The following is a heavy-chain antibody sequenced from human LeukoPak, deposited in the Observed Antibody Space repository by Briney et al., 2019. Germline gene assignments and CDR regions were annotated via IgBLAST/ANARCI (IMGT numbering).Heavy chain of an antibody. D-gene: IGHD3-10*01. Sequence: PGGSLRLSCAASGFTFSSYAMSWVRQAPGKGLEWVSTISGGGGNTYYADSVKGRFTISRDNSKNTLYLQMNSLRAEDTAVYYCASYRVLLWFGESTDYWGQGTLVTVSS. CDR2: ISGGGGNT. CDR1: GFTFSSYA. CDR3: ASYRVLLWFGESTDY. V-gene: IGHV3-23*01. J-gene: IGHJ4*02.